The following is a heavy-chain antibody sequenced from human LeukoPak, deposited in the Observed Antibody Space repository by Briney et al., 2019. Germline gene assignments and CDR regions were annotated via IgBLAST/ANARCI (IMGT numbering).Heavy chain of an antibody. J-gene: IGHJ4*02. CDR3: ARTPGRGGFDY. CDR2: INHSGST. D-gene: IGHD3-10*01. Sequence: PSETLSLTCAVYGGSFSGYYWSWIRQPPGKGLEWIGEINHSGSTNYNPSLKSRVTISVDTSKNQFSLKLSSVTAADTAVYYCARTPGRGGFDYWGQGTLVTVSS. CDR1: GGSFSGYY. V-gene: IGHV4-34*01.